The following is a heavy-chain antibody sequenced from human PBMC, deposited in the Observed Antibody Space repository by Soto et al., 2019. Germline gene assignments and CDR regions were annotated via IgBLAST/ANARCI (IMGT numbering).Heavy chain of an antibody. V-gene: IGHV1-18*01. Sequence: ASVKVSCKASGYTFTSYGISWVRQAPGQGLEWMGWISAYNGNTSNAQKLQGRVTMTTDTSTSIAYMELNSLRSEDTAVYYCARNYDFWSSPLDYWGQGTLVTVSS. J-gene: IGHJ4*02. CDR3: ARNYDFWSSPLDY. CDR2: ISAYNGNT. CDR1: GYTFTSYG. D-gene: IGHD3-3*01.